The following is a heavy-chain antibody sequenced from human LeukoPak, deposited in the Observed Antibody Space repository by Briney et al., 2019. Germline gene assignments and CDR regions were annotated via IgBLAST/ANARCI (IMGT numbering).Heavy chain of an antibody. CDR2: IYYSGST. Sequence: PSQTLSLTCTVSGGSISSGGYYWSWIRQHPGKGLEWIGYIYYSGSTYYNPSLKSRVTISVDTSKNQFSLKLSSVTAADTAVYYCARADDILTGYPSGMDVWGKGTTVTVSS. D-gene: IGHD3-9*01. CDR3: ARADDILTGYPSGMDV. CDR1: GGSISSGGYY. V-gene: IGHV4-31*03. J-gene: IGHJ6*04.